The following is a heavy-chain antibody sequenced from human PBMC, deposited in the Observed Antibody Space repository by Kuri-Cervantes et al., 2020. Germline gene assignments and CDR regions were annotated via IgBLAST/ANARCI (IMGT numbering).Heavy chain of an antibody. V-gene: IGHV5-51*01. D-gene: IGHD3-22*01. CDR1: GSSFTSYW. J-gene: IGHJ4*02. CDR2: IYPGDSDT. Sequence: GGSLRLSWKGSGSSFTSYWIGWVRQMPGKGLEWMGIIYPGDSDTRYSPSFQGQVTISADKSISTAYLQWSSLKASDTAMYYCARHTFDYDSSGYPYPAFDYWGQGTLVTVSS. CDR3: ARHTFDYDSSGYPYPAFDY.